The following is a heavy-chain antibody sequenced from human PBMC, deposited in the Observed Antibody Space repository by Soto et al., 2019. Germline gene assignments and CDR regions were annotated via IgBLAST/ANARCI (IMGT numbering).Heavy chain of an antibody. D-gene: IGHD6-6*01. CDR2: IYHSGTT. V-gene: IGHV4-38-2*01. CDR3: VRVYGRSSCFFDS. CDR1: GYSLTSGYH. Sequence: PSETLSLTCGVSGYSLTSGYHWGWIRQPPGKGLEWIGTIYHSGTTYYNPSLMSRVTMSVDTSKNQFSLKVTSATAADTAVYSCVRVYGRSSCFFDSWGQGTLVTVSS. J-gene: IGHJ4*02.